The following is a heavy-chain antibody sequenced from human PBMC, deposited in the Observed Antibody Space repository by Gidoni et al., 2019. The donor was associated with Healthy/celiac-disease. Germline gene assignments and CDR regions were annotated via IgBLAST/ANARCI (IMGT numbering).Heavy chain of an antibody. V-gene: IGHV3-23*01. CDR2: ISASGGYT. J-gene: IGHJ4*02. CDR3: AKGGYSDYVLLFDS. Sequence: EVQLLESGGGLVQPGGSLRLSSAVSGFPFSSHAMNWVRQAPGKGLEWVSAISASGGYTYYADSVKGRFTISRDNSKNTLYLQMNSLRAEDTAVYYCAKGGYSDYVLLFDSWGQGTLVTVSS. D-gene: IGHD5-12*01. CDR1: GFPFSSHA.